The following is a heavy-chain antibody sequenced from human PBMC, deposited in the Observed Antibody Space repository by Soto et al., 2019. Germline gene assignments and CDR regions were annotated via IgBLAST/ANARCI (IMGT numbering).Heavy chain of an antibody. Sequence: SVKVSCKPSGYTFNISAMPWVRQAPGQRLEWMGWINAGNGNTKYSQKFQGRVTITRDRSASTAYMELSSLRSEDTAGHYCARGEGAAAGYYYYYYGMDVWGQGTTVTVSS. CDR2: INAGNGNT. D-gene: IGHD6-13*01. CDR3: ARGEGAAAGYYYYYYGMDV. J-gene: IGHJ6*02. CDR1: GYTFNISA. V-gene: IGHV1-3*01.